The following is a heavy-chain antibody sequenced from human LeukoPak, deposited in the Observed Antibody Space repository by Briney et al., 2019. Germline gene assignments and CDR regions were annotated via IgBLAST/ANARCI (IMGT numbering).Heavy chain of an antibody. CDR3: TREYSSGWPFDF. Sequence: GGSLRLSCAASGFTFSDSAIHWVRQATGKGLEWVGRIRSKADTYATTYGASLKGRFTISRDDSGNRAYLQMSSLRTEDTAVYYCTREYSSGWPFDFWGQGTLVTVSS. CDR2: IRSKADTYAT. J-gene: IGHJ4*02. D-gene: IGHD6-19*01. CDR1: GFTFSDSA. V-gene: IGHV3-73*01.